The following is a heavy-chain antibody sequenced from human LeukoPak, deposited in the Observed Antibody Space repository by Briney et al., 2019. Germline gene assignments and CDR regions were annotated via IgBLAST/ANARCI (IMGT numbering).Heavy chain of an antibody. Sequence: ASVKVSCKASGGTFSSYAISWVRQAPGQGLEWMGGIIPIFGTANYAQKFQGRVTITADESTSTAYMELSSLRSEDTAVYYCATIKLYNWHLNWFDPWGQGTLVTVSS. D-gene: IGHD1-20*01. J-gene: IGHJ5*02. CDR1: GGTFSSYA. V-gene: IGHV1-69*13. CDR3: ATIKLYNWHLNWFDP. CDR2: IIPIFGTA.